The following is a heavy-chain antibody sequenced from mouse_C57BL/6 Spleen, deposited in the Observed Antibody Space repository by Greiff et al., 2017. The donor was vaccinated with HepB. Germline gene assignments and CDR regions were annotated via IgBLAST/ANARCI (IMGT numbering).Heavy chain of an antibody. D-gene: IGHD2-4*01. Sequence: VMLVESGPELVKPGASVKISCKASGYAFSSSWMNWVKQRPGKGLEWIGRIYPGDGDTNYNGKFKGKATLTADKSSSTACMQLSSLTSEDSAVYFCARDYHKGFAYWGQGTLVTVSA. V-gene: IGHV1-82*01. CDR2: IYPGDGDT. CDR1: GYAFSSSW. CDR3: ARDYHKGFAY. J-gene: IGHJ3*01.